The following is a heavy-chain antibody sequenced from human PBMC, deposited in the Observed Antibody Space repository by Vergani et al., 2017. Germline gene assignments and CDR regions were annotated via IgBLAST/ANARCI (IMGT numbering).Heavy chain of an antibody. J-gene: IGHJ6*03. Sequence: QVQLQQWGGGLLKPSETLSSTCVVNGGSLTSYHWPWIRQSPGEGLEWVGDIDHTGRPDYNPSLKSRLTMSVDKSRNQFSLTLNSVPATDTAIYFCARVNTETNGHLYYDYYMDVWGQGTAVTVS. CDR2: IDHTGRP. V-gene: IGHV4-34*01. CDR1: GGSLTSYH. D-gene: IGHD4-11*01. CDR3: ARVNTETNGHLYYDYYMDV.